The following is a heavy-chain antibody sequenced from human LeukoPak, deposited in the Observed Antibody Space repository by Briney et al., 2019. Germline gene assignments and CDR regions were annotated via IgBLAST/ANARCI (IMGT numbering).Heavy chain of an antibody. D-gene: IGHD3-16*02. CDR2: ISGSGGST. J-gene: IGHJ4*02. CDR1: GFTFSSYA. CDR3: AKGRDYDYVWGSYRYPQTPFDY. V-gene: IGHV3-23*01. Sequence: GGSLRLSYAASGFTFSSYAMSWVRQAPGKGLEWVSAISGSGGSTYYADSVKGRFTISRDNSKNTLYLQMNSLRAEDTAVYYCAKGRDYDYVWGSYRYPQTPFDYWGQGTLVTVSS.